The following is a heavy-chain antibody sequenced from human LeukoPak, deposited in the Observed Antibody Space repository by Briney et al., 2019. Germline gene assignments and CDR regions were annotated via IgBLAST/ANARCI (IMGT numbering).Heavy chain of an antibody. Sequence: PGGSLRLSCAASGFAFSSYEMNWVRQAPGKGLEWVSYISSSGSTIYYADSVKGRFTISRDNAKNSLYLQMNSLRAEDTAVYYCAKDATPGYFYYYYMDVWGKGTTVTISS. CDR1: GFAFSSYE. CDR2: ISSSGSTI. V-gene: IGHV3-48*03. CDR3: AKDATPGYFYYYYMDV. J-gene: IGHJ6*03.